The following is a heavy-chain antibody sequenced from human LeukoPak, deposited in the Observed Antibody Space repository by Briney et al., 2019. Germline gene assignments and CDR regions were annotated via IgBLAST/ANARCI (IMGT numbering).Heavy chain of an antibody. J-gene: IGHJ4*02. V-gene: IGHV1-46*01. D-gene: IGHD3-22*01. Sequence: ASVKVSCKASGYTFISYYMHWVRQAPGQGLEWMGIINPMGGSTSYAQKLQGRGTMTRDTSTSTVYMELSSLRSEDTAVYYCARDTADYYDDSSGYYFDYWGQGTLVTVSS. CDR3: ARDTADYYDDSSGYYFDY. CDR1: GYTFISYY. CDR2: INPMGGST.